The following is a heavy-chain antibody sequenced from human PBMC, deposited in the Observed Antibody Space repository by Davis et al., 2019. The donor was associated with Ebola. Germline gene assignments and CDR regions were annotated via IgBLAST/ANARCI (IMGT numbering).Heavy chain of an antibody. D-gene: IGHD3-10*01. CDR3: ARIQSSVRWALPGPYYYYGMDV. J-gene: IGHJ6*02. CDR2: IDWDDDK. V-gene: IGHV2-70*11. Sequence: SGPTLVKPTQTLTLTCTFSGFSLSTRGMCVSWIRQPPGKALEWLARIDWDDDKYYSTSLKTRLTISKDTSKNQVVLTMTNMDPVDTATYYCARIQSSVRWALPGPYYYYGMDVWGQGTTVTVSS. CDR1: GFSLSTRGMC.